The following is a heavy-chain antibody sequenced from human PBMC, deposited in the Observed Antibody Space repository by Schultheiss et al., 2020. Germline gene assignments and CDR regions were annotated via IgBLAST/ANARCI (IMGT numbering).Heavy chain of an antibody. D-gene: IGHD6-19*01. CDR3: AHKGGWYGSDNYFDP. Sequence: SGPTLVKPTQTLTLTCTVSGFSLSNNGVGVGWIRQPPGKALEWLAVIYWNDDKRYSPSLKSRLTITKDTSKNQVVLTMTNMDPVDTATYYCAHKGGWYGSDNYFDPWGQGTLVTVSS. J-gene: IGHJ5*02. V-gene: IGHV2-5*01. CDR1: GFSLSNNGVG. CDR2: IYWNDDK.